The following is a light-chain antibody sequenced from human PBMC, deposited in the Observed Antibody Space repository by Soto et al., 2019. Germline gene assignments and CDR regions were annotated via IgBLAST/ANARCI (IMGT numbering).Light chain of an antibody. V-gene: IGKV1-39*01. CDR3: QQSYSTPRIT. J-gene: IGKJ3*01. CDR1: QSISSY. Sequence: MTQSPSSLSASVGDRVTITCRASQSISSYLNWYQQKPGKAPKLLIYAASSLQSGVPSRFSGSGSGTDFTLTISSLQPEDFATYYCQQSYSTPRITFGPGTKVDIK. CDR2: AAS.